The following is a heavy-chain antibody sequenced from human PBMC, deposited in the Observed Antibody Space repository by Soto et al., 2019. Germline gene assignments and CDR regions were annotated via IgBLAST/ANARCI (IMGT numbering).Heavy chain of an antibody. CDR2: ISYDGSNK. CDR1: GFTFSSYG. Sequence: PGGSLRLCCAASGFTFSSYGMHWVRQAPGKGLEWVAVISYDGSNKYYADSVKGRFTISRDNSKNTLYLQMNSLRAEDTAVYYCAKGDSGSGWYMPYGYWGQGTLVTVSS. J-gene: IGHJ4*02. D-gene: IGHD6-19*01. CDR3: AKGDSGSGWYMPYGY. V-gene: IGHV3-30*18.